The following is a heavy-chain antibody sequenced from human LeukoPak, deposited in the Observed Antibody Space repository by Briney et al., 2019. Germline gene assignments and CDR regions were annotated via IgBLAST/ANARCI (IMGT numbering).Heavy chain of an antibody. V-gene: IGHV3-7*03. CDR3: ARGRVAVTYIDY. Sequence: GGSLRLSCAASGFTFSSYWMTWVRQALGKGLEWVANIKEDGNEKYYVDSVKGRFTISRDNAKNSLYLQMNSLRVEDTAVYYCARGRVAVTYIDYWGQGTLVTVSS. J-gene: IGHJ4*02. CDR1: GFTFSSYW. CDR2: IKEDGNEK. D-gene: IGHD2-21*02.